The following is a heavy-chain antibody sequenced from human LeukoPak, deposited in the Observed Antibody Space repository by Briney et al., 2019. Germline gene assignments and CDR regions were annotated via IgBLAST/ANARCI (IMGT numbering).Heavy chain of an antibody. CDR2: INHSGST. Sequence: QPSETLSLTCTVSGGSISSGSYYWSWIRQPAGKGLEWIGEINHSGSTNYNPSLKSRVTISVDTSKNQFSLKLSSVTAADTAVYYCARGSLSGRTDYWGQGTLVTVSS. CDR3: ARGSLSGRTDY. J-gene: IGHJ4*02. CDR1: GGSISSGSYY. V-gene: IGHV4-61*10. D-gene: IGHD6-25*01.